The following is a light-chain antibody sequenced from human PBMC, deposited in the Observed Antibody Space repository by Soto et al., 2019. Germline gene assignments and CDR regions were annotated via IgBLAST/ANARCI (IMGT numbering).Light chain of an antibody. V-gene: IGLV2-14*01. CDR1: SSDVGGYNY. CDR2: EVS. Sequence: SALTQPASVSGSPGQSITISCTGTSSDVGGYNYVSWYQQHPGKAPKLMIYEVSNRPSGVSNRFSGSKSGNTASLTISGLKDEDEADYYCSSYTRSSTRVFGGGTTLTVL. CDR3: SSYTRSSTRV. J-gene: IGLJ3*02.